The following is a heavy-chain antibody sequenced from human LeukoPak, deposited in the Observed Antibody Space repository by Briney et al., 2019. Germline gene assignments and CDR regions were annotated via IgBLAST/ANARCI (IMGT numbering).Heavy chain of an antibody. Sequence: GGSLRLSCAASGFIFSSCAMTWVRQAPGKGLEWVSAISGGGTTTYYADYVKGRFTISRANCKNTLYLQMNSLRAEDTAVYYCVKERYDSSGYYYDYWGQGTLVTVSS. V-gene: IGHV3-23*01. CDR2: ISGGGTTT. CDR1: GFIFSSCA. J-gene: IGHJ4*02. D-gene: IGHD3-22*01. CDR3: VKERYDSSGYYYDY.